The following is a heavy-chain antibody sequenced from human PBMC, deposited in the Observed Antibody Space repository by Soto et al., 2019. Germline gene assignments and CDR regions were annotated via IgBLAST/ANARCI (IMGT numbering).Heavy chain of an antibody. Sequence: QVQLVESGGGVVQPGRSLRLSCAAAGFTFNIFGMHWVRQAPGKGLEWVAHVSYDGSYTYYADFVKGRFTISRDSSKNTQYLQMNSLSGEDTAVYYCAKDIVARGDYWGQGTPVTVFS. CDR1: GFTFNIFG. J-gene: IGHJ4*02. D-gene: IGHD5-12*01. CDR3: AKDIVARGDY. CDR2: VSYDGSYT. V-gene: IGHV3-30*18.